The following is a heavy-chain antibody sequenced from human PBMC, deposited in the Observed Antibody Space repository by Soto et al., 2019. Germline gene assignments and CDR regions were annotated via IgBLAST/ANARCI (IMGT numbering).Heavy chain of an antibody. CDR2: VGGGGDNI. CDR3: AKRDSGAGRSPPLINY. CDR1: GFTFSSYS. D-gene: IGHD3-10*01. Sequence: QLLESGGGLVQPGGSLRLSCAASGFTFSSYSMNWVRQAPGKGLQWVATVGGGGDNIFYADSVKGRFTISRDDSQNMVLLQMNSRRPEDTAVYFCAKRDSGAGRSPPLINYWGQGTLVTVSS. V-gene: IGHV3-23*01. J-gene: IGHJ4*02.